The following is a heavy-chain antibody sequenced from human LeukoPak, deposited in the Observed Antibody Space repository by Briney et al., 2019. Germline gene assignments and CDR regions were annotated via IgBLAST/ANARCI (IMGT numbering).Heavy chain of an antibody. Sequence: GASVKVSCKASGYTFTGYYMHWVRQAPGQGLEWMGIINPSGGSTSYAQKFQGRVTMTRDMSTSTVYMELSSLRSEDTAVYYCARDLGGSGFGGAFDIWGQGTMVTVSS. CDR2: INPSGGST. CDR1: GYTFTGYY. D-gene: IGHD3-10*01. J-gene: IGHJ3*02. CDR3: ARDLGGSGFGGAFDI. V-gene: IGHV1-46*01.